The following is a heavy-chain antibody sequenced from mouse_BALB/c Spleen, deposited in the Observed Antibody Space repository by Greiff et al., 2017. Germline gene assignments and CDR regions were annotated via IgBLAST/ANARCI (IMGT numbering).Heavy chain of an antibody. Sequence: VQLQQSGPSLVKPSQTLSLTCSVTGDSITSGYWTCIRKFPGNKLEYMGYISYSGSTYSNPTLKSRISITRDTSKNQYYLQLNSVTTEDTATYYCARCYGYDYAMDYWGQGTSVTVSS. CDR1: GDSITSGY. CDR2: ISYSGST. J-gene: IGHJ4*01. CDR3: ARCYGYDYAMDY. V-gene: IGHV3-8*02. D-gene: IGHD1-2*01.